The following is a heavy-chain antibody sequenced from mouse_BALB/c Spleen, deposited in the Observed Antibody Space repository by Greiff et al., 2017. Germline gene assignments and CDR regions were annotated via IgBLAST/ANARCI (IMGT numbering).Heavy chain of an antibody. Sequence: VQLVESGPGLVAPSQSLSITCTASGFSLTSYGVHWVRQPPGKGLEWLGVIWAGGSTNYNSALMSRLSISKDNSKSQVFLKMNSLQTDDTAMYCCAIITTATGGFAYWGQGTLVTVSA. V-gene: IGHV2-9*02. CDR3: AIITTATGGFAY. CDR2: IWAGGST. CDR1: GFSLTSYG. D-gene: IGHD1-2*01. J-gene: IGHJ3*01.